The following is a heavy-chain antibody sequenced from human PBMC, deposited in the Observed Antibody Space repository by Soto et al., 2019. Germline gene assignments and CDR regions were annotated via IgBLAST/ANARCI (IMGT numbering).Heavy chain of an antibody. CDR3: ARHGEGYCSGGSCLYYGMDV. J-gene: IGHJ6*02. CDR2: IYPGDSET. CDR1: GYSFTTHW. V-gene: IGHV5-51*01. Sequence: PGESLTISCKGSGYSFTTHWIVWVRQMPEKGLEWVGIIYPGDSETRYSPSFQGQVSISADQSTSTAYLQWSSLKDSDSAIYYCARHGEGYCSGGSCLYYGMDVWGQGTTVTVSS. D-gene: IGHD2-15*01.